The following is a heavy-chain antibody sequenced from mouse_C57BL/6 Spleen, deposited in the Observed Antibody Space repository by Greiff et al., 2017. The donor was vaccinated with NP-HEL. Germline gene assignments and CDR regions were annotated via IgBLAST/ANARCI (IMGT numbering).Heavy chain of an antibody. Sequence: EVQLQQSGAELVRPGASVKLSCTASGFNIKDDYMHWVKQRPEQGLEWIGWIDPENGDTEYASKFQGKATITADTSSNTAYLQLSSLTAEDTAVYYCTTEGGYDYDVFDYWGQGTTLTVSS. CDR1: GFNIKDDY. J-gene: IGHJ2*01. D-gene: IGHD2-4*01. V-gene: IGHV14-4*01. CDR2: IDPENGDT. CDR3: TTEGGYDYDVFDY.